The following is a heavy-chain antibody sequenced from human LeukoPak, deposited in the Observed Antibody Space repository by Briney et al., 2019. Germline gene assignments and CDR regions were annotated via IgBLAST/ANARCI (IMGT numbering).Heavy chain of an antibody. J-gene: IGHJ4*02. CDR3: AKVDSYCGGDCYHY. V-gene: IGHV3-30*02. CDR2: IRYDGSNK. Sequence: GGSLRLSCAASGFTFSSYGMHWVRQAPGKGLEWVAFIRYDGSNKYYADSVKGRFTISRDNSKNTLYPQMNSLRAEDTAVYYCAKVDSYCGGDCYHYWGQGTLVTVSS. D-gene: IGHD2-21*01. CDR1: GFTFSSYG.